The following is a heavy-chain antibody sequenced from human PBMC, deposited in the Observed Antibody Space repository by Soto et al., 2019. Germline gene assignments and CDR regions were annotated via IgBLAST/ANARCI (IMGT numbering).Heavy chain of an antibody. V-gene: IGHV3-30-3*01. J-gene: IGHJ4*02. CDR3: ARDGFITMIVVLYYFDY. D-gene: IGHD3-22*01. CDR1: GFTFSSYA. Sequence: GGSLRLSCAASGFTFSSYAMHWVRQAPGKGLEWVAVISYDGSNKYYADSVKGRFTISRDNSKNTLYLQMNSLRAEDTAVYYCARDGFITMIVVLYYFDYWGQGTLVTVSS. CDR2: ISYDGSNK.